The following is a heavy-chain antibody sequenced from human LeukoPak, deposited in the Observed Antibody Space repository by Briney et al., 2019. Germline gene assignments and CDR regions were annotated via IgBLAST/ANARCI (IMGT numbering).Heavy chain of an antibody. J-gene: IGHJ4*02. V-gene: IGHV3-9*01. CDR1: GFTFDDYA. Sequence: GESLRLSCAASGFTFDDYAMHWVRQAPGKGLEWVSGISWNSGSIGYVDSVKGRFTISRDNAKNSLYLQMNSLRAEDTAVYYCARDYTGGWNDYWGQGTLVTVSS. D-gene: IGHD7-27*01. CDR2: ISWNSGSI. CDR3: ARDYTGGWNDY.